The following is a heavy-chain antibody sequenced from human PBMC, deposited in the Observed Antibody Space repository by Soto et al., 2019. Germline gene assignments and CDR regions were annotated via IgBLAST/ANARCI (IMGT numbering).Heavy chain of an antibody. CDR3: TTWDCSSTSCLDY. CDR1: GFTCSNAW. D-gene: IGHD2-2*01. V-gene: IGHV3-15*07. J-gene: IGHJ4*02. CDR2: IKSKTDGGTT. Sequence: GGSLRLSCAASGFTCSNAWMNWVCQAPGKGLEWVGRIKSKTDGGTTDYAAPVKGRFTISRDDSKNTLYLQMNSLKTEDTAVYYCTTWDCSSTSCLDYSGQGTLVTVSS.